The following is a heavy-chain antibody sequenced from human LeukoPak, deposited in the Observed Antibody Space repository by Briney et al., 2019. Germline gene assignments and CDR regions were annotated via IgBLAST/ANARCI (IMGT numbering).Heavy chain of an antibody. CDR3: ARLARVGYCSGGSCRYFQH. V-gene: IGHV4-34*01. J-gene: IGHJ1*01. D-gene: IGHD2-15*01. Sequence: PSETLSLTCAVYGGSFSGYYWSWIRQPPGKGLEWIGEINHSGSPNYNPSLKSRVTISVDTSKNHFSLKLSSVTAADTAVYYCARLARVGYCSGGSCRYFQHWGQGTLVTVSS. CDR1: GGSFSGYY. CDR2: INHSGSP.